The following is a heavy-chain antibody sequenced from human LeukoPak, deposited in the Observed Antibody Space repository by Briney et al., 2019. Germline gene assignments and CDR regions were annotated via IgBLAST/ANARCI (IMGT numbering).Heavy chain of an antibody. CDR2: ISSTSAYT. D-gene: IGHD2-8*02. J-gene: IGHJ4*02. V-gene: IGHV3-21*05. CDR1: GFTFSSYW. Sequence: GGSLRLSCAASGFTFSSYWMTWVRQAPGKGLEWVSYISSTSAYTNYADSVKGRFTISRDNANNSLYLQMNGLRAEDTAIYYCARGGTGAFDFWGQGTLVTVSS. CDR3: ARGGTGAFDF.